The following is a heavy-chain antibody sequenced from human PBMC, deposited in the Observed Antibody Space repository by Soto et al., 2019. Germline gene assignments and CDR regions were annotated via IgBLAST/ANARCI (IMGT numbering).Heavy chain of an antibody. CDR2: ISYDGSNK. CDR3: ARDRGYSYGDAYYYGMDV. Sequence: GGSLRLSCAASGFTFSSYAMHWVRQAPGKGLEWVAVISYDGSNKYYADSVKGRFTISRDNSKNTLYLQMNSLRAEDTAVYYCARDRGYSYGDAYYYGMDVWGQGTTVTVSS. V-gene: IGHV3-30-3*01. J-gene: IGHJ6*02. D-gene: IGHD5-18*01. CDR1: GFTFSSYA.